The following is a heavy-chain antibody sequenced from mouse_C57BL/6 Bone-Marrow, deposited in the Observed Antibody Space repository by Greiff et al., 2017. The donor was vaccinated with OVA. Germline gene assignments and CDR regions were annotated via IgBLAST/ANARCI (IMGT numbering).Heavy chain of an antibody. CDR3: AMEGASFSWFAY. Sequence: QVHVKQSGAELVKPGASVKVSCKASGYTFTSYWMHWVKQRPGQGLEWIGRIHPSDSDTNYNQKFKGKATLTVDKSSSTAYMQLSSLTSEDSAVYCCAMEGASFSWFAYWGRGTLVTVSA. D-gene: IGHD6-1*01. J-gene: IGHJ3*01. CDR2: IHPSDSDT. V-gene: IGHV1-74*01. CDR1: GYTFTSYW.